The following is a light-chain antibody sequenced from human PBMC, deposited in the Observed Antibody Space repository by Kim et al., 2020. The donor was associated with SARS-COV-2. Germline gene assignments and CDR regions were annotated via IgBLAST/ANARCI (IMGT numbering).Light chain of an antibody. J-gene: IGKJ2*01. CDR2: GVS. Sequence: EIVLTQSPGTLSLSPGESATLSCRASQSLNNNYLAWYQQKPGQAPRLLIYGVSNRATAIPDRSSGSGSGTDFTLTINRLEPEDFVVYYCQYYGRSLYTFGPGTKLEI. CDR1: QSLNNNY. CDR3: QYYGRSLYT. V-gene: IGKV3-20*01.